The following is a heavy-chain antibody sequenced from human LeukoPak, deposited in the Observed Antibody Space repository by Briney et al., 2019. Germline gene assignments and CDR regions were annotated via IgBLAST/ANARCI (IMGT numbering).Heavy chain of an antibody. CDR3: ARRYYPLATGFDY. V-gene: IGHV3-7*01. Sequence: GGSLRLSCAASGFTFSSYWMSWVRQAPGKGLEWVANIKQDGSEKYYVDSVKGRFTISRDNAKNSLYLQMNSLRAEDTAVYYCARRYYPLATGFDYWGQGTLVTVSS. CDR1: GFTFSSYW. D-gene: IGHD1-26*01. J-gene: IGHJ4*02. CDR2: IKQDGSEK.